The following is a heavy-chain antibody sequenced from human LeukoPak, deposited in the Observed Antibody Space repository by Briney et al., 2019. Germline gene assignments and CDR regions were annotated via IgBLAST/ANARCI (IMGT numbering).Heavy chain of an antibody. CDR2: ISSSSSYI. CDR1: GFTFSSYS. D-gene: IGHD3-10*01. Sequence: PGGSLRLSCAASGFTFSSYSMNWVRQAPGKGLEWVSSISSSSSYIYYADSVKGRFTISRDNAKNSLYLQMNSPRAEDTAVYYCASTKNGIWFGDPTYYFDYWGQGTLVTVSS. V-gene: IGHV3-21*01. J-gene: IGHJ4*02. CDR3: ASTKNGIWFGDPTYYFDY.